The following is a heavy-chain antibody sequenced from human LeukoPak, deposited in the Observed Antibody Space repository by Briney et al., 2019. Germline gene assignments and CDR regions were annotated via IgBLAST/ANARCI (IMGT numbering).Heavy chain of an antibody. CDR1: GYTFTSYG. V-gene: IGHV1-18*01. CDR2: ISAYNGNT. J-gene: IGHJ4*02. CDR3: ARRTGYCSGGSCYNYFDY. D-gene: IGHD2-15*01. Sequence: ASVKVSCKASGYTFTSYGISWVRQAPGQGLEWMGWISAYNGNTNYAQKLQGRVTMTTDTSTSTAYMELRSLRSDDTAVYYCARRTGYCSGGSCYNYFDYWGQGTLVTVSS.